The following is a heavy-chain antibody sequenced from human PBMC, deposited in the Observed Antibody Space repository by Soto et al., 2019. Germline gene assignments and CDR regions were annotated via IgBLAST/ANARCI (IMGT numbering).Heavy chain of an antibody. V-gene: IGHV4-34*01. CDR2: INHSGST. CDR1: GGSFSGYY. J-gene: IGHJ5*02. CDR3: AAGGLFDP. Sequence: SETLSLTCAVYGGSFSGYYWSWIRQPPGKGLEWIGEINHSGSTNYNPSLKSRVTISVDTSKNQFSLKLSSVTAAETAVYYCAAGGLFDPWGQGTMVTVYS.